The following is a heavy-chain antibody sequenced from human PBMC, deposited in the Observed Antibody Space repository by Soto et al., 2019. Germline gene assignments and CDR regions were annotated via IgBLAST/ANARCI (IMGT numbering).Heavy chain of an antibody. Sequence: GESLKISCKGSGYSFTSYWIGWVRQMPGKGLEWMGIIYPGDSDTRYSPSFQGRVTISADKSISTAYLQWSSLKASDTAMYYCARAPNYDFWSGYPDYFDYWGQGTLVTVSS. J-gene: IGHJ4*02. V-gene: IGHV5-51*01. D-gene: IGHD3-3*01. CDR3: ARAPNYDFWSGYPDYFDY. CDR2: IYPGDSDT. CDR1: GYSFTSYW.